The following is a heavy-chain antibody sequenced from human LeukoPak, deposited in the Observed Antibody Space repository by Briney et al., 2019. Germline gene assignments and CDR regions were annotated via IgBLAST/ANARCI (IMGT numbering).Heavy chain of an antibody. V-gene: IGHV1-18*01. CDR1: GYTFTSYG. CDR2: ISAYNGHT. D-gene: IGHD5-12*01. J-gene: IGHJ5*02. CDR3: AREGYSGYADWFDP. Sequence: ASVKVSCKAPGYTFTSYGISWVRQAPGQGLEWMGWISAYNGHTNYAQKLQGRVTMTTDTSTSTAYMELRSLRSDDTAVYYCAREGYSGYADWFDPWGQGTLVTVSS.